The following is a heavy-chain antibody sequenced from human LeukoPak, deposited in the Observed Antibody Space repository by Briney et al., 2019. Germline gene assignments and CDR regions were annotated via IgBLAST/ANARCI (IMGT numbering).Heavy chain of an antibody. D-gene: IGHD5-12*01. Sequence: SETLSLTCAVYGGSFSGYYWSWIRQPPGKGLEWIGEINHSGSTNYNPSLKSRVTISVDTSKNQFSLKLSSVTAADTAVYYCARGRGPKPYYFDYWGQGTLVTVSS. CDR1: GGSFSGYY. CDR3: ARGRGPKPYYFDY. CDR2: INHSGST. V-gene: IGHV4-34*01. J-gene: IGHJ4*02.